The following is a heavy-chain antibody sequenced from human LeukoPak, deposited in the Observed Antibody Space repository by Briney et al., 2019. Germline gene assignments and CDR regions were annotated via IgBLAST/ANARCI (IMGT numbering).Heavy chain of an antibody. V-gene: IGHV3-53*01. Sequence: GGSLRLSCAASGFTVSSNYMSWVRQAPGKGLEWVSVIYSGGSTYYADSVKGRFTISRDNSKNTLYLQMNSLRAEDTAVYYCARGRYFDWLKEPWGQGTLVTVSS. J-gene: IGHJ4*02. CDR2: IYSGGST. CDR1: GFTVSSNY. D-gene: IGHD3-9*01. CDR3: ARGRYFDWLKEP.